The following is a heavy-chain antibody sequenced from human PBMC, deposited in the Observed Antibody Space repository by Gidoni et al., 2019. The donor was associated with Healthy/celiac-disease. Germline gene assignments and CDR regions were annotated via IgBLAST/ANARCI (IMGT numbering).Heavy chain of an antibody. J-gene: IGHJ6*03. CDR3: ARFPGWFGEVGPAYYYMDV. V-gene: IGHV1-69*01. Sequence: QVQLVQSGAAVKKPGSSLRVSCKASGGTFGSYALRWVRQAPGQGLEWMGGIITFFGTANYAQKYQGRVTSTADESTSTAYMELSSLRSEDTAVYYCARFPGWFGEVGPAYYYMDVWGKGTTVTVSS. CDR1: GGTFGSYA. CDR2: IITFFGTA. D-gene: IGHD3-10*01.